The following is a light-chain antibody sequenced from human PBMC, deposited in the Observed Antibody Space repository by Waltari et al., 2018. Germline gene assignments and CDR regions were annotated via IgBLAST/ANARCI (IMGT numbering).Light chain of an antibody. CDR3: QQAHSLPLT. J-gene: IGKJ1*01. V-gene: IGKV1-12*01. CDR1: QDITRW. Sequence: DIQMTQSLSSVSASVGDKVTITCRASQDITRWLAWYQQRPGKAPNLLINTASNLQTGVPSRFSGGGSGTDFTLTISSLQPEDFATYYCQQAHSLPLTFGQGTKVEI. CDR2: TAS.